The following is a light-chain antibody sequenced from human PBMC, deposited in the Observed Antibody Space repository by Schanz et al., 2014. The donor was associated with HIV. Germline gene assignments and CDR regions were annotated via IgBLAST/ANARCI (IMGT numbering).Light chain of an antibody. CDR1: QSVSSY. V-gene: IGKV3-20*01. CDR3: QQYGGLPWT. Sequence: EIVLTQSPATLSLSPGERATLSCRASQSVSSYLAWYQQKPGQAPRLLIYGASSRASGVPERFSGSGSGTDFTLTIGRLEPEDFAVYFCQQYGGLPWTFGQGTKVEIK. J-gene: IGKJ1*01. CDR2: GAS.